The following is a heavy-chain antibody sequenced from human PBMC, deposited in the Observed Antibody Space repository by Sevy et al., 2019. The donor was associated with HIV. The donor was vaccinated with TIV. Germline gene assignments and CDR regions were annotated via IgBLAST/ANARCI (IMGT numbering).Heavy chain of an antibody. J-gene: IGHJ6*02. CDR2: IKQDGSEK. CDR3: AREGLWFGELYYYGMDV. CDR1: GFTFSSYW. V-gene: IGHV3-7*01. Sequence: GGSLRLSCAASGFTFSSYWMSWVRQAPGKGLERVANIKQDGSEKYYVDSVKGRFTISRDNAKNSLYLQMNSLRAEDTAVYYCAREGLWFGELYYYGMDVWGQGTTVTVSS. D-gene: IGHD3-10*01.